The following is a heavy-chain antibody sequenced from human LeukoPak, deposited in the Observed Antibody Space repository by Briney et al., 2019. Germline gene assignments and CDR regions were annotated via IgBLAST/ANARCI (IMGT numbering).Heavy chain of an antibody. CDR2: ISAYNGNT. Sequence: ASVKVSCKASGYTFTSYGISWVRQAPGQGLEWMGWISAYNGNTNYAQKLQGRVTMTTDTSTSTAYMELRSLRSDDTAVYYCARDTYYYDSSGYMGLDYWGQRTLVTVSS. CDR1: GYTFTSYG. D-gene: IGHD3-22*01. J-gene: IGHJ4*02. CDR3: ARDTYYYDSSGYMGLDY. V-gene: IGHV1-18*01.